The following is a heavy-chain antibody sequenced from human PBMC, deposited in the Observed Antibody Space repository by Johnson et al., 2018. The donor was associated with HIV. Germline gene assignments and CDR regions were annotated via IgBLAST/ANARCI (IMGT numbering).Heavy chain of an antibody. CDR1: GFTFSSYA. V-gene: IGHV3-30-3*01. J-gene: IGHJ3*02. CDR2: ISYDGSNK. Sequence: QVQLVESGGGVVQPGRSLRLSCAASGFTFSSYAMHWVRQAPGKGLEWVAVISYDGSNKYYADSVKGRFTISRDNSKNTLYLQMNSLRAEDTALYYRARDSTPWGGDYVGYAFDIWGRGTMVTVSS. CDR3: ARDSTPWGGDYVGYAFDI. D-gene: IGHD4-17*01.